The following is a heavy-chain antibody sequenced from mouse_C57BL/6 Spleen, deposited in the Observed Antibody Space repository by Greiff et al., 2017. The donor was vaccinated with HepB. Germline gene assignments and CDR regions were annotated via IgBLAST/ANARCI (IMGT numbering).Heavy chain of an antibody. CDR3: ARLYGNYVYFDY. CDR1: GFTFSSYG. J-gene: IGHJ2*01. CDR2: ISSGGSYT. D-gene: IGHD2-10*02. Sequence: EVRLVESGGDLVKPGGSLKLSCAASGFTFSSYGMSWVRQTPDKRLEWVATISSGGSYTYYPDSVKGRVTISRDNAKNTLYQQMSSLKSEDTAMYYCARLYGNYVYFDYWGQGTTLTVSS. V-gene: IGHV5-6*02.